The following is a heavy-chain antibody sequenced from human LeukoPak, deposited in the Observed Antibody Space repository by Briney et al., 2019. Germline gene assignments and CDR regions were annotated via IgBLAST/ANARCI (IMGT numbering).Heavy chain of an antibody. CDR1: GGSFSGYY. CDR3: QRQAYDILTGYKNWSFDY. Sequence: KASETLSLTCAVYGGSFSGYYWSWIRQPPGKGLEWIGEINHSGSTNYNPSLKSRVTISVDTSKNQFSLKLSSVTAADTAVYYCQRQAYDILTGYKNWSFDYWGQGTLVTVSS. CDR2: INHSGST. V-gene: IGHV4-34*01. D-gene: IGHD3-9*01. J-gene: IGHJ4*02.